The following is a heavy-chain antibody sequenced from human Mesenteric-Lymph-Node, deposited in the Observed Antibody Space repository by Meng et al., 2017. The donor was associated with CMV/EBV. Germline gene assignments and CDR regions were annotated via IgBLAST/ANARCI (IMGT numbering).Heavy chain of an antibody. Sequence: SETLSLTCTVSGYSISSGYYWGWIRQPPGKGLEWIRSIYHSGSTYYNPSLKSRVTISVDTSKNQFSLKLSSVTAADTAVYYCARGKQPPIAGASDPWGQGTMVTVSS. J-gene: IGHJ5*02. D-gene: IGHD6-13*01. V-gene: IGHV4-38-2*02. CDR1: GYSISSGYY. CDR3: ARGKQPPIAGASDP. CDR2: IYHSGST.